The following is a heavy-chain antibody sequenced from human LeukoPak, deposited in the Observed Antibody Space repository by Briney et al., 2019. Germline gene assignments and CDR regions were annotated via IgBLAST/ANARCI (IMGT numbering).Heavy chain of an antibody. CDR3: AKDVFLYSLDY. V-gene: IGHV3-30*18. D-gene: IGHD2-15*01. J-gene: IGHJ4*02. CDR2: ISYDGSNK. CDR1: GFTFSSYG. Sequence: GGSLRLSCAASGFTFSSYGMHWVRQAPGKGLEWVAVISYDGSNKYYADSVKGRFTISRDNSKNTLYLQMNSLRAEDTAVYYCAKDVFLYSLDYWGQGTLVTVSS.